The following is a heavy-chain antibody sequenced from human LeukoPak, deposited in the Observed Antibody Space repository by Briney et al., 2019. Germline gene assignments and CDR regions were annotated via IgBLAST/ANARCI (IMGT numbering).Heavy chain of an antibody. CDR2: IYYSGST. J-gene: IGHJ6*03. Sequence: SETPSLTCTVSGGSISSYYWSWIRQPPGKGLEWIGYIYYSGSTNYNPSLKSRVTISVDTSKNQFSLKLSSVTAADTAVYYCARLYSGSYPNYYYYMDVWRKGTTVTVSS. D-gene: IGHD1-26*01. CDR1: GGSISSYY. CDR3: ARLYSGSYPNYYYYMDV. V-gene: IGHV4-59*08.